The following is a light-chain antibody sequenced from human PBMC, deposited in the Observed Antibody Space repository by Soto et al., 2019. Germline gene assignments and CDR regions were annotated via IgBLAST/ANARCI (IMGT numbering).Light chain of an antibody. CDR3: QQYNNWPLYT. CDR1: QSVSSY. CDR2: DAS. Sequence: EIVVTQSPATLSLSPGERATLSCRASQSVSSYLAWYQQKPGQAPRLLIYDASNRATGIPARFSGSGSGTDFTLTISSLEPEDFAVYYCQQYNNWPLYTFGQGTKLEIK. V-gene: IGKV3-11*01. J-gene: IGKJ2*01.